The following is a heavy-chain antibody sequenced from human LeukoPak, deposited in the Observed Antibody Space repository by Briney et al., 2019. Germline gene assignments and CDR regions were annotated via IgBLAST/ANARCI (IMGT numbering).Heavy chain of an antibody. CDR3: ARAKPERQLRTAFDI. Sequence: QPGRSLRLSCAASGFTFSSYGMHWVRQAPGKGLEWVAVIWYDGSNKYYADSVKGRFTISRDNSKNTLYLQMNSLRAEDTAVYYCARAKPERQLRTAFDIWGQGTMVTVSS. CDR2: IWYDGSNK. D-gene: IGHD1-26*01. J-gene: IGHJ3*02. V-gene: IGHV3-33*01. CDR1: GFTFSSYG.